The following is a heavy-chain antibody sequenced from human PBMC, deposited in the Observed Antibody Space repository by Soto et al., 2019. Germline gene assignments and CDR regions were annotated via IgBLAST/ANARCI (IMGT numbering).Heavy chain of an antibody. CDR1: GFTFSSYA. J-gene: IGHJ6*02. CDR2: ISGSGGST. CDR3: AKDPLWFGELGGRYYYGMDV. D-gene: IGHD3-10*01. V-gene: IGHV3-23*01. Sequence: HPGGSLRLSCAASGFTFSSYAMSWVRQAPGKGPEWVSAISGSGGSTYYADSVKGRFTISRDNSKNTLYLQMNSLRAEDTAVYYCAKDPLWFGELGGRYYYGMDVWGQGTTVTVSS.